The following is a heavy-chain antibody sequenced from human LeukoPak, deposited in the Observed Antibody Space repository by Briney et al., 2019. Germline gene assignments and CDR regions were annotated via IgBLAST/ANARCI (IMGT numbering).Heavy chain of an antibody. V-gene: IGHV2-5*02. CDR1: GFSLSTSGVG. CDR3: AHSYYFGSRSYYNVWFAP. D-gene: IGHD3-10*01. Sequence: SGPALVKPTQTLTLTCTFSGFSLSTSGVGVGWIRQPPGKALQWLALIYWDDEKYYSPSLKSRLSTSRDTSRNQVVLTMTNMDPLDTGTYFCAHSYYFGSRSYYNVWFAPWGLGTLVSVSS. J-gene: IGHJ5*02. CDR2: IYWDDEK.